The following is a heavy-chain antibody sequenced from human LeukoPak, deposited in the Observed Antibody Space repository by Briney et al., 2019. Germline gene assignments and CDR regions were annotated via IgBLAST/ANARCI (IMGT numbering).Heavy chain of an antibody. V-gene: IGHV3-23*01. Sequence: GGSLRLSCAASGFTFGIYAMSWVRQAPGKGLEWVSSITGRGDVPFYADSLKDRFTISRDNWKNMLYLEMSSLRVEDTAVYYCAKDRPNYHENNGHYYTPNGDSWGQGTLVTVST. J-gene: IGHJ5*01. CDR3: AKDRPNYHENNGHYYTPNGDS. CDR2: ITGRGDVP. D-gene: IGHD3-3*01. CDR1: GFTFGIYA.